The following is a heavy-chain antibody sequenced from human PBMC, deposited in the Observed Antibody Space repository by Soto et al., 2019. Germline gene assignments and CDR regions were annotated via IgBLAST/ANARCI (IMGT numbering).Heavy chain of an antibody. CDR3: ARNVGIFYDNSPAGHFDF. Sequence: QVQLQESGPGLVKPSGTLSLTCAVSGVSISSSHWWSWVRQPPGKGLDWIGEVHHSGSTKYDPSLKSRVTISLDRSKNQLSLKLTSVTAADTAVYYCARNVGIFYDNSPAGHFDFWGQGTLVTVSS. CDR1: GVSISSSHW. V-gene: IGHV4-4*02. D-gene: IGHD3-22*01. CDR2: VHHSGST. J-gene: IGHJ4*02.